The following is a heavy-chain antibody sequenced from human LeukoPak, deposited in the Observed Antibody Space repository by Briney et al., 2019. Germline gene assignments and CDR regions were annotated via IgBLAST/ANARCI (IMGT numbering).Heavy chain of an antibody. J-gene: IGHJ4*02. CDR1: GFTFSSYA. CDR2: ISYDGSNK. Sequence: GGSLRLSCAASGFTFSSYAMHWVRQAPGKGLEWVAVISYDGSNKYYAGSVKGRFTISRDNSKNTLYLQMNSLRAEDTAVYYCARDGDSSGYYYFDYWGQGTLVTVSS. V-gene: IGHV3-30-3*01. CDR3: ARDGDSSGYYYFDY. D-gene: IGHD3-22*01.